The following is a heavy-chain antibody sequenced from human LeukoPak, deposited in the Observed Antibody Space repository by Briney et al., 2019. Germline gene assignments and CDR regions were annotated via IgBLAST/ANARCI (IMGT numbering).Heavy chain of an antibody. CDR1: GGSISSSYYY. J-gene: IGHJ5*02. Sequence: MPSETLSLTCTVSGGSISSSYYYWGWIRQPPGKGLEWIGTMYNSGSTDYNPSLESRVTISVDTSKNQFSLKLSSVTAADTAVYYCAREADRWFDPWGQGTLVTVSS. CDR2: MYNSGST. CDR3: AREADRWFDP. V-gene: IGHV4-39*07.